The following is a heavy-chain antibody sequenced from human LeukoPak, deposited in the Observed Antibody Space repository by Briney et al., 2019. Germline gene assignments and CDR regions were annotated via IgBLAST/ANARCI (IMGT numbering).Heavy chain of an antibody. V-gene: IGHV3-7*05. J-gene: IGHJ5*02. CDR1: GFTFSNYW. Sequence: QAGGSLRLSCAASGFTFSNYWMIWVRQAPGKGLEWVGNIKQGGSEKRYADSVRGRFSISRDNAQTSLYLQMNSLRAEDTAVYYCARASDPWLQLTWGQGTLVTVSS. D-gene: IGHD5-24*01. CDR2: IKQGGSEK. CDR3: ARASDPWLQLT.